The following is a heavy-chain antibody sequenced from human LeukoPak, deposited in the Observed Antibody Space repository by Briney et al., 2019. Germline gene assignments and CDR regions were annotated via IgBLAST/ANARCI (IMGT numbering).Heavy chain of an antibody. V-gene: IGHV4-34*01. CDR2: INHSGST. CDR1: GGSFSGYY. Sequence: SETLSLTCAVYGGSFSGYYGSWIRQPPGKGLEWIGEINHSGSTNYNPSLKSRVTISVDTSKNQFSLKLSSVTAADTAVYYCARGALPYGDFYYFDYWGQGTLVTVSS. J-gene: IGHJ4*02. CDR3: ARGALPYGDFYYFDY. D-gene: IGHD4-17*01.